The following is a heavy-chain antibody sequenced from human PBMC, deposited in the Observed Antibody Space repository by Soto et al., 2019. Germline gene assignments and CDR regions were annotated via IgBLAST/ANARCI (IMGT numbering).Heavy chain of an antibody. V-gene: IGHV3-23*01. CDR1: GFTFSSYA. J-gene: IGHJ4*02. CDR3: AKYYDFWSGYSCYFDY. Sequence: PGGSLRLSCAASGFTFSSYAMSWVRQAPGKGLEWVSAISGSGGSTYYADSVKGRFTISRDNSKNTLYLQMNSLRAEDTAVYYCAKYYDFWSGYSCYFDYWGQGTLVTVSS. CDR2: ISGSGGST. D-gene: IGHD3-3*01.